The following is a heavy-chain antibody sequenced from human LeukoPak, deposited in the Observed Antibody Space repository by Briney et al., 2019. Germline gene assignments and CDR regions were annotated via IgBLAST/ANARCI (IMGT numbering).Heavy chain of an antibody. CDR2: IYYSRSA. CDR1: GDSISSFY. D-gene: IGHD3-10*01. Sequence: SETLSLTCTVSGDSISSFYWTWIRQPPGKGLECIGYIYYSRSASYNPSLKSRVTISVDTTKNQLSLKLMSVTTADTAVYYCARRPRGPDYWGQGILVTVSS. V-gene: IGHV4-59*01. CDR3: ARRPRGPDY. J-gene: IGHJ4*02.